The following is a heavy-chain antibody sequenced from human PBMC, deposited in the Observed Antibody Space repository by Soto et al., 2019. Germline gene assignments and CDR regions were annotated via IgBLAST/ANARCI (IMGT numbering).Heavy chain of an antibody. CDR2: INAGNGNT. V-gene: IGHV1-3*01. Sequence: ASVKVSCKASGYTFTSYAMHWVRQAPGQRLEWMGWINAGNGNTKYSQKFQGRVTITRDTSASTAYMELSSLRSEDTAVYYCARMGLERNWSDPWGQGTLVTVSS. CDR1: GYTFTSYA. CDR3: ARMGLERNWSDP. D-gene: IGHD1-1*01. J-gene: IGHJ5*02.